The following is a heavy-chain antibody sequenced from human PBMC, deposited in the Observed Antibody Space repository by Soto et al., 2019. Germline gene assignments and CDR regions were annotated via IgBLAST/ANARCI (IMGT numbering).Heavy chain of an antibody. Sequence: GASVKVSCKASGGTFSSYAISWVRQAPGQGLEWMGGIIPIFGTANYAQKFQGRVTITADESTSTAYMELSSLRSEDTAVYYCARDPPSGGNAAMVTGYWGQGTLVTASS. CDR3: ARDPPSGGNAAMVTGY. J-gene: IGHJ4*02. CDR1: GGTFSSYA. CDR2: IIPIFGTA. V-gene: IGHV1-69*13. D-gene: IGHD5-18*01.